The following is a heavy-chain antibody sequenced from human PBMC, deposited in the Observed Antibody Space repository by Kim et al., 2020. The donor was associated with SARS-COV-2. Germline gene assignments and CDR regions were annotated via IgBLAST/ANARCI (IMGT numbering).Heavy chain of an antibody. CDR2: NSGKT. Sequence: NSGKTGYAQKFQGRVTMTRNTSISTAYMELSSLRSEDTAVYYCARAGFDPWGQGTLVTVSS. CDR3: ARAGFDP. V-gene: IGHV1-8*01. J-gene: IGHJ5*02.